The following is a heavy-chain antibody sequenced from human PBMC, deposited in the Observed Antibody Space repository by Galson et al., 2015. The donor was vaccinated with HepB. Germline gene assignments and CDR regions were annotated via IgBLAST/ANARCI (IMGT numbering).Heavy chain of an antibody. CDR3: TRPTGGLNKYYCYGMDA. Sequence: QSGAEVKKPGESLKISCKASGYSFSSHWIGWVRQMPGKGLEWMAFINPTDSDTRYTPSFQGHVTISDDKSNSATYLHWSNLKASDTATYYCTRPTGGLNKYYCYGMDAWGQGTTVTVSS. D-gene: IGHD1-14*01. CDR1: GYSFSSHW. V-gene: IGHV5-51*01. CDR2: INPTDSDT. J-gene: IGHJ6*02.